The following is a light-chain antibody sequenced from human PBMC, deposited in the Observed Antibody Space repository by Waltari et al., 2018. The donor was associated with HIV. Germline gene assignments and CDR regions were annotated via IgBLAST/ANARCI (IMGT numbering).Light chain of an antibody. CDR1: QSISSW. V-gene: IGKV1-5*03. CDR3: QQYNGSPYT. J-gene: IGKJ2*01. CDR2: KAS. Sequence: DIPMTQSPSTLSASVGDRVTITCRASQSISSWLAWYQQKPGKAPKLLIYKASSLESGVPSRFSGSGSGTEFTLTISSLQPDDFATYYCQQYNGSPYTFGQGTKLEIK.